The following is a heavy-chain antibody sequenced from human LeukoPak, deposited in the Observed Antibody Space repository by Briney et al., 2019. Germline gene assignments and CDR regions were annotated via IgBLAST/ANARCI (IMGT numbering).Heavy chain of an antibody. D-gene: IGHD1-26*01. CDR3: ARPQSGGSYLSYYFDY. CDR1: GGSFTGYY. Sequence: SATLSVTCTVYGGSFTGYYLNWIRQPPGKGLEWMGGINHSGSTNYNPTLNSRVTIPVDTSKNQYSLKLSSVTAADTAVYYCARPQSGGSYLSYYFDYWGQGTLVTVSS. J-gene: IGHJ4*02. CDR2: INHSGST. V-gene: IGHV4-34*01.